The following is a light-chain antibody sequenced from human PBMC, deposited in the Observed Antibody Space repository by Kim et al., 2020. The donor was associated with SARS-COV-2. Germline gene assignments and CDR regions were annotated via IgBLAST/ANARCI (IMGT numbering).Light chain of an antibody. V-gene: IGLV3-25*03. CDR3: QSADSSLWV. CDR2: KDS. J-gene: IGLJ3*02. CDR1: ALPKQY. Sequence: SYELTQPPSVSVSPGQTARITCSGDALPKQYAYWYQQKPGQAPALVIYKDSERPSGIPERFSGFSSGTTVTLTISVVQSEDEADYYCQSADSSLWV.